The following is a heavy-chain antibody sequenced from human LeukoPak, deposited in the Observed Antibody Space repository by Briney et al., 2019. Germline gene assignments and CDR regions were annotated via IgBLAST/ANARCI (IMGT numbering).Heavy chain of an antibody. CDR1: GFSFSRYW. CDR3: AELGITMIGGV. J-gene: IGHJ6*04. V-gene: IGHV3-7*01. Sequence: GGSLRLSCAASGFSFSRYWMSWVRQAPGKGLEWVANIKQDGSEKNYVESVKGRFTISRDNAKSSLYLQTNSLRAEDTAVYYCAELGITMIGGVWGKGTTVTISS. CDR2: IKQDGSEK. D-gene: IGHD3-10*02.